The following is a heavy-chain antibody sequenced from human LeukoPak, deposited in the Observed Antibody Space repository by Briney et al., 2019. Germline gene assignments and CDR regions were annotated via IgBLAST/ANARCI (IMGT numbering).Heavy chain of an antibody. CDR1: GGSISSYY. D-gene: IGHD3-22*01. V-gene: IGHV4-59*01. CDR2: IYYSGST. Sequence: SETLCLTCTVSGGSISSYYWSWIRQPPGKGLEWIGYIYYSGSTNYNPSLKSRVTISVDTSKNQFSLKLSSVTAADTAVYYCARGGNMIVVATAFQHWGQGTLVTVSS. CDR3: ARGGNMIVVATAFQH. J-gene: IGHJ1*01.